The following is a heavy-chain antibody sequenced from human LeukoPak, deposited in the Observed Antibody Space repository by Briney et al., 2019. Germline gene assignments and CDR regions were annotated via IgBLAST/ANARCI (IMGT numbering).Heavy chain of an antibody. V-gene: IGHV3-23*01. CDR3: ARSTGSSSWDFFDY. J-gene: IGHJ4*02. CDR1: GFTFNNYA. Sequence: GGSLRLSCAAYGFTFNNYAMTWVRQAPGKGLQWVSTISGSGGNTYYADSVKGRFTISRDKSKNTLYLQMNTLRAEDTAVYFCARSTGSSSWDFFDYWGQGTQVTVSS. CDR2: ISGSGGNT. D-gene: IGHD6-13*01.